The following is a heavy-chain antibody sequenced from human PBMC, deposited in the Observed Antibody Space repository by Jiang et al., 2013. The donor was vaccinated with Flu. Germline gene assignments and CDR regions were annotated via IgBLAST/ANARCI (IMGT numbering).Heavy chain of an antibody. CDR3: VGSDYGDYIRPTIDY. CDR2: IYNTGTT. D-gene: IGHD4-17*01. J-gene: IGHJ4*02. Sequence: VQLVESGPGLLKPSQTLSLTCSISGGTIITGAYYWGWIRQHPGEGLEWIGYIYNTGTTYYSPSLKSRITISLGASKSQFSLSLTSVTAADTAVYYCVGSDYGDYIRPTIDYWGRGTLVTVSS. V-gene: IGHV4-31*03. CDR1: GGTIITGAYY.